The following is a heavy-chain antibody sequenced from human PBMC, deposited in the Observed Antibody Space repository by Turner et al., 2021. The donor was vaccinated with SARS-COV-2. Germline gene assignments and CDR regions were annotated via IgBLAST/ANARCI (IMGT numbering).Heavy chain of an antibody. Sequence: QVHLVQSGAEVKTPGASVKVSCKTSGNIFTGAYFHWVRQAPGHGLEWMGWINPKSGDTIYGQKFQGRVTMTWDRSISTAYMEMRNLRPDDAAVYYCAREPRSNFGVFISGWFDPWGQGTVVTVSS. CDR3: AREPRSNFGVFISGWFDP. D-gene: IGHD3-3*01. J-gene: IGHJ5*02. CDR2: INPKSGDT. V-gene: IGHV1-2*02. CDR1: GNIFTGAY.